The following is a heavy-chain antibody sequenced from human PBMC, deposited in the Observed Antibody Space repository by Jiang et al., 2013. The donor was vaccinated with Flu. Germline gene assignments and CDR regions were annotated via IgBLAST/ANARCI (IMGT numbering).Heavy chain of an antibody. V-gene: IGHV4-59*02. J-gene: IGHJ4*02. Sequence: GLVKPSETLSLTCAVSGGSVTSHYWNWIRQSPGKGLEWIGFMYYTGQSDYNPSLKGRVTISLDTSKNQFSLKLNSMTAADTAIYYCARRDTARVSGFDYWGQGTLVTVSS. CDR2: MYYTGQS. D-gene: IGHD5-18*01. CDR1: GGSVTSHY. CDR3: ARRDTARVSGFDY.